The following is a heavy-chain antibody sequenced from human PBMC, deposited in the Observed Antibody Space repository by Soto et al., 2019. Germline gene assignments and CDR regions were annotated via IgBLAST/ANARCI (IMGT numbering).Heavy chain of an antibody. V-gene: IGHV1-46*03. J-gene: IGHJ4*02. Sequence: GASVKVSCKASGYTFTSYYMHWVRQAPGQGLEWMGIINPSGGSTSYAQKFQGRVTMTRDTSTSTVYMELSSLRSEDTAVYYCARGPHEEVTTGPNDYWGQGTLVTVSS. CDR1: GYTFTSYY. D-gene: IGHD4-17*01. CDR3: ARGPHEEVTTGPNDY. CDR2: INPSGGST.